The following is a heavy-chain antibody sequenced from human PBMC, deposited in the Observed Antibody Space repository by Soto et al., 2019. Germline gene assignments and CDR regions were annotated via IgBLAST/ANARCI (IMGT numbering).Heavy chain of an antibody. CDR1: SDSISSYY. CDR3: ARAVGDPLCYRDY. CDR2: TDYSGNT. Sequence: QVQLQESGPGLVRPSETLSLTCTVSSDSISSYYWIWLRQSPGKGLEWIGYTDYSGNTNYNPSLKSRVTISGDTSKNQFSLRLSSVTAADTAVYYCARAVGDPLCYRDYWGQGTLVTVSS. D-gene: IGHD2-15*01. J-gene: IGHJ4*02. V-gene: IGHV4-59*08.